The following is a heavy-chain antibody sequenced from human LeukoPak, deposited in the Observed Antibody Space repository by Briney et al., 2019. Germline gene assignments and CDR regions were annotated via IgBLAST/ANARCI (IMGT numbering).Heavy chain of an antibody. CDR3: ASFDI. CDR2: ISGSSDST. J-gene: IGHJ3*02. Sequence: GGSLRLSCEASGFTFSRYWMNWVRQAPGKGLEWVSSISGSSDSTYYADSVKGRFTISRDNSRNTLYLQMYSLRAEDTAVYYCASFDIWGQGTMVTVSS. CDR1: GFTFSRYW. V-gene: IGHV3-23*01.